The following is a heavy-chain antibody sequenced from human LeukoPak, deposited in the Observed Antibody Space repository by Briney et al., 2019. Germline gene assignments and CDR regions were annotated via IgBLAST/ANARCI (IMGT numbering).Heavy chain of an antibody. Sequence: PSETLSLTCAVYGGSFSGYYWSWIRQPPGKGLEWIGEINHSGCTNYNPSLKSRVTISVDTSKNQFSLKLSSVTAADTAVYYCARKGSDTWLTFWFDSWGQGTLVTVSS. CDR1: GGSFSGYY. CDR3: ARKGSDTWLTFWFDS. CDR2: INHSGCT. V-gene: IGHV4-34*01. D-gene: IGHD1-26*01. J-gene: IGHJ5*01.